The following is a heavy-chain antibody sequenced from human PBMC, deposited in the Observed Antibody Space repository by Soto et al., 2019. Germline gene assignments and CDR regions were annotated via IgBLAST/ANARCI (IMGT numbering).Heavy chain of an antibody. CDR3: ASGGITIFGVVIILDYYYGMDV. Sequence: GGSLRLSCAASGFTFRTYAMQGVRQAPGKGLEWVAVISYDGSNKYYADSVKGRFTISRDNSKNTLYLQMNSLRAEDTAVYYCASGGITIFGVVIILDYYYGMDVWGQGTTVTVSS. D-gene: IGHD3-3*01. CDR1: GFTFRTYA. CDR2: ISYDGSNK. J-gene: IGHJ6*02. V-gene: IGHV3-30-3*01.